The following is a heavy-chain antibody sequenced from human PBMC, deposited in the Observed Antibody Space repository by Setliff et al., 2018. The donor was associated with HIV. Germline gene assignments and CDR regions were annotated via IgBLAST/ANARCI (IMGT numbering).Heavy chain of an antibody. D-gene: IGHD3-22*01. CDR1: DDSISSGVYY. CDR2: VHQNGNI. V-gene: IGHV4-30-4*01. J-gene: IGHJ6*03. CDR3: ARAEGYYDNSVHPGRYYYYYMDV. Sequence: SETLSLTCSVSDDSISSGVYYWSWVRQFPGKGLEWIGYVHQNGNINYNPSLNSRVAMSLDTSKSQFSLRLTSVTAADTAVYYCARAEGYYDNSVHPGRYYYYYMDVWGKGTTVTVSS.